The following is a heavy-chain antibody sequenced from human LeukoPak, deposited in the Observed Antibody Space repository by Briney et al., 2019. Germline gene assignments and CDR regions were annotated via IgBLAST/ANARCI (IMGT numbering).Heavy chain of an antibody. Sequence: GGSLRLSCAASGFTFSSYWMTWIRQAPGKGLEWVAHIKEDATESRSVDSVKGRFTISRDNAKNTLYLQMNSLRAEDTAVYYCAGGGSGWYSDYWGQGTLVTVSS. CDR3: AGGGSGWYSDY. CDR2: IKEDATES. D-gene: IGHD6-19*01. J-gene: IGHJ4*02. V-gene: IGHV3-7*01. CDR1: GFTFSSYW.